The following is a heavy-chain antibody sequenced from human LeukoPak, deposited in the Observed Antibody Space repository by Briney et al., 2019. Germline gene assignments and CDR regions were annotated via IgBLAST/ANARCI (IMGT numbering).Heavy chain of an antibody. CDR3: ARGGSIYILEGTRGVDY. Sequence: ASLKVSCKASGYTFTSYYIHWVQQAPGKGLEWMGMINHSDGSTNYAQKFQGRVTMTRDTSTSTVYMYLSGLRSDDTAVYYCARGGSIYILEGTRGVDYWGQGTLVTVSS. V-gene: IGHV1-46*01. CDR1: GYTFTSYY. J-gene: IGHJ4*02. D-gene: IGHD1-26*01. CDR2: INHSDGST.